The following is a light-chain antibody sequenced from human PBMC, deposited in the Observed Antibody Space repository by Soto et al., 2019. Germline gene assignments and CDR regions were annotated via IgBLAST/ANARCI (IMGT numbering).Light chain of an antibody. CDR1: QGISTY. CDR2: AAS. J-gene: IGKJ4*01. V-gene: IGKV1-9*01. Sequence: DIQLTPSPSFLSASVGDRVTITCRASQGISTYLAWYQQKPGKAPKLLIYAASTLQSGVPSRFGGSGSGTEFTLTISSLQPEDVASYFCQQLNSYTPTFGGGTKVEIK. CDR3: QQLNSYTPT.